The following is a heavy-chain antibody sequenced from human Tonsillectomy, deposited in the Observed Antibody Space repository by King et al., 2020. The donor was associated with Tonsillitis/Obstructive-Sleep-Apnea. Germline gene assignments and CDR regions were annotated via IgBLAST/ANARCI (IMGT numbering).Heavy chain of an antibody. CDR3: AXXXXXXSXXXXYGXXV. V-gene: IGHV3-23*04. CDR1: GXXFSRYA. J-gene: IGHJ6*02. CDR2: ISGSGGST. Sequence: VQLVEXXGGLVQPGGSLXLSCAASGXXFSRYAMXWVRQAPGEGLEWVSGISGSGGSTYYADSVKGRFTISGDNSKNTLYLQMNSLRAEDTAGYSCAXXXXXXSXXXXYGXXVWGXXXTXTVS.